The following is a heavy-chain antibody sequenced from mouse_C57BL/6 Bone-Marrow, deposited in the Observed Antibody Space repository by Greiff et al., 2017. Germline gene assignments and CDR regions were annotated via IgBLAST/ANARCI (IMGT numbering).Heavy chain of an antibody. CDR1: GFTFSSYG. CDR2: ISSGGSYT. D-gene: IGHD1-1*01. Sequence: EVQVVESGGDLVKPGGSLKLSCAASGFTFSSYGMSWVRQTPDKRLEWVATISSGGSYTYYPDSVKGRFTISRDNAKNTLYLQMSSLKSEDTAMYYCAIYYYGSRSYAMDYWGQGTSVTVSS. J-gene: IGHJ4*01. CDR3: AIYYYGSRSYAMDY. V-gene: IGHV5-6*01.